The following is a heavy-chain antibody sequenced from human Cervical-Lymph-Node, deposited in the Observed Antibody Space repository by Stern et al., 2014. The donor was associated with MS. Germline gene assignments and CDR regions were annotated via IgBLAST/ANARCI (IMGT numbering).Heavy chain of an antibody. J-gene: IGHJ3*02. D-gene: IGHD2-21*02. CDR3: ARLVMTGAFDI. CDR2: IYPGDSDI. CDR1: GYNFTTYW. V-gene: IGHV5-51*03. Sequence: EMQLVESGVEVKKPGESLKISCKGSGYNFTTYWIGWVRQMPGKGLEWMGIIYPGDSDIRYSPAFQGQVTISADQSIRTAYMEWNSRKASDPAMYYCARLVMTGAFDIWGQGTMVTASS.